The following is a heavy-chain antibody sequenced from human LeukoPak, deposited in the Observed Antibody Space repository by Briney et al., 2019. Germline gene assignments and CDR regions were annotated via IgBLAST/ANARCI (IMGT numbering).Heavy chain of an antibody. Sequence: PGGSLRLSCAASGFTFSSYAMSWVRQAPGKGLEWVSAISGSGGSTYYADSVMGRLTLSRVNSKSPLYLQMNSLRSEDTAVYYCAKDLGGIAGPTPPARYFDYWGQGTLVTVSS. J-gene: IGHJ4*02. V-gene: IGHV3-23*01. CDR3: AKDLGGIAGPTPPARYFDY. CDR1: GFTFSSYA. D-gene: IGHD1-26*01. CDR2: ISGSGGST.